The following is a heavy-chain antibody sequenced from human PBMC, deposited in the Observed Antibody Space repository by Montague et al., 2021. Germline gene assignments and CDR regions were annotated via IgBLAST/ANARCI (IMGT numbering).Heavy chain of an antibody. Sequence: SLRLSCAASGFTFSTSWMSWVRQAPGKGLEWVAHIRDDGGATYHLDSVKGRFTISRDNAKNSLYLQMSSLRAEDTAVYYCARYTYSYCDYWGQGTLVTVSS. CDR1: GFTFSTSW. V-gene: IGHV3-7*05. CDR2: IRDDGGAT. J-gene: IGHJ4*02. D-gene: IGHD2-15*01. CDR3: ARYTYSYCDY.